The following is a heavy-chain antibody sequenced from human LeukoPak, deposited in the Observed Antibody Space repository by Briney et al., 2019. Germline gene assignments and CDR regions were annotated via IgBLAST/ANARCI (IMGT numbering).Heavy chain of an antibody. V-gene: IGHV4-34*01. CDR1: GGSFSGYY. D-gene: IGHD2-15*01. CDR2: INHSGST. Sequence: SETLSLTCAVYGGSFSGYYWSWIRQPPGKGLEWIGEINHSGSTNYNPSLKSRVTISVDTSKNQFSLKLSSVTAADTAVYYRARVRYCSGGSCPYNWFDPWGQGTLVTVSS. J-gene: IGHJ5*02. CDR3: ARVRYCSGGSCPYNWFDP.